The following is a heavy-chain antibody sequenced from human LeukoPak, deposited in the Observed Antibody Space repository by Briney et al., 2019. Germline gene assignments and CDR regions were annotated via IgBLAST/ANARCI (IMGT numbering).Heavy chain of an antibody. D-gene: IGHD1-26*01. J-gene: IGHJ4*02. CDR3: ARESGTYSSLDN. CDR1: GYSFSNYY. Sequence: ASVKVSCKASGYSFSNYYMHWVRQAPGQGLEWMGIIHPSGDSTTYAQKFQGRVTMTRDTSTSTVYMELSSLRSDDTAVFYCARESGTYSSLDNWGQGTPVTVSS. CDR2: IHPSGDST. V-gene: IGHV1-46*01.